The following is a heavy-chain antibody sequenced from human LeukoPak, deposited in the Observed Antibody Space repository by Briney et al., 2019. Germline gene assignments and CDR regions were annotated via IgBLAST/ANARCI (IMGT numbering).Heavy chain of an antibody. CDR2: ISGSDDST. CDR3: ATDTGIGGPDAFDI. Sequence: GGSLRLSCAGSGFTFRSYGMTWVRQAPGKGLEWVSGISGSDDSTSNADSATGRFTLSRDNSRNTLYLPMKSLRAGGTAVYYCATDTGIGGPDAFDIWGQGTMVTVSS. V-gene: IGHV3-23*01. D-gene: IGHD1-26*01. J-gene: IGHJ3*02. CDR1: GFTFRSYG.